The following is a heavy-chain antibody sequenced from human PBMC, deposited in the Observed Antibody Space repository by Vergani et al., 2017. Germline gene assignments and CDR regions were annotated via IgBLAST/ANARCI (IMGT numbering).Heavy chain of an antibody. Sequence: EVQLVESGGGLIQPGGSLRLSCAASGFTVSSNYMSWVRQAPGKGLEWVSVIYSGVSTYYADSVKGRFTISRDNSKNTLYLQMNSLRAEDTAVYYCARAVDDSSGYLDRFDYWGQGTLVTVSS. CDR3: ARAVDDSSGYLDRFDY. CDR1: GFTVSSNY. V-gene: IGHV3-53*01. CDR2: IYSGVST. D-gene: IGHD3-22*01. J-gene: IGHJ4*02.